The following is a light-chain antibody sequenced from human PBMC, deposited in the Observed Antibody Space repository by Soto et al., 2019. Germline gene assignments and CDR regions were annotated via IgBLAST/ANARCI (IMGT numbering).Light chain of an antibody. Sequence: ENVLTQSPATLSLSPGERATLSCRASQSVSSFFAWYQQKPGQAPRLVIYNAFNRATGIPARFSGSGSGTYFTLTISSLEPEDFAVYYCQQGFNWPTFGGGTKVEIK. J-gene: IGKJ4*01. V-gene: IGKV3-11*01. CDR2: NAF. CDR1: QSVSSF. CDR3: QQGFNWPT.